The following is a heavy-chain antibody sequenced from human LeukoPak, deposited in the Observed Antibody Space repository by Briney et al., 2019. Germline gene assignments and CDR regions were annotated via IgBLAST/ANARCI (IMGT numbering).Heavy chain of an antibody. D-gene: IGHD1-26*01. CDR3: ARVLSGCETTRCELDY. CDR2: ISSSSTYI. V-gene: IGHV3-21*01. J-gene: IGHJ4*02. CDR1: GFAFSTYS. Sequence: PGGTLRLSCAASGFAFSTYSMNWVRQAPGKGLEWVSTISSSSTYIYYADSVKGRVTISRDNAKNSLYQQMNSLRAEDTAVYYCARVLSGCETTRCELDYWGQGTLVTVSS.